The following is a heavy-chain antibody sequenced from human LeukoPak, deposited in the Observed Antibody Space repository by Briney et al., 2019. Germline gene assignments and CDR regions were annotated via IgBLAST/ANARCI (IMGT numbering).Heavy chain of an antibody. J-gene: IGHJ4*02. D-gene: IGHD5-18*01. CDR1: GFTFSSFA. Sequence: PGGSLRLSCAASGFTFSSFAMSWVRQAPGKGLGWVSSTSGSGGNTYYAHSVKGRFTISRDNFKNTLFLQMNSLRAEDTATYYCAKQRASYGYVFDYWGQGTLVTVSS. CDR3: AKQRASYGYVFDY. CDR2: TSGSGGNT. V-gene: IGHV3-23*01.